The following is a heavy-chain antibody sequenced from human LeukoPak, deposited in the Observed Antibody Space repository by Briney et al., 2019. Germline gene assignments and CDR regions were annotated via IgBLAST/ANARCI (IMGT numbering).Heavy chain of an antibody. CDR3: ARAPTPIIAVAGSFDY. V-gene: IGHV6-1*01. Sequence: SRTLSLTCAISGDSVSNNSAAWNWIRQSPSRGLEWLGRTYYRSKWYNDYAVSVKSRITINPDTSKNQFSLQVNSVTPEDTAVYYCARAPTPIIAVAGSFDYWGQGTLVTVSS. CDR1: GDSVSNNSAA. CDR2: TYYRSKWYN. J-gene: IGHJ4*02. D-gene: IGHD6-19*01.